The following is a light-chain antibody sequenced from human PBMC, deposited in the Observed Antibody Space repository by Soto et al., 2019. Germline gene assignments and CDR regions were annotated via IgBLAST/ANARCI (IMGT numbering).Light chain of an antibody. Sequence: EIVMTQSPDTLSVSPGEGVTLSCRASQSVSSDLAWYQQKPGQSPRLLMYGASTGATDIPARFSGGGSGTEFTLNISSLQSEDVAIYYCQQYHDWPPITFGPGTKVEIK. V-gene: IGKV3-15*01. CDR2: GAS. CDR1: QSVSSD. CDR3: QQYHDWPPIT. J-gene: IGKJ3*01.